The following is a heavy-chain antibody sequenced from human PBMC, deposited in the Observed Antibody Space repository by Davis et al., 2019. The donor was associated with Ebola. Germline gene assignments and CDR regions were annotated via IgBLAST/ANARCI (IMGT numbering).Heavy chain of an antibody. D-gene: IGHD1-26*01. Sequence: PSETLSLTCTVSGGSLSNFYWRWIRQPPGQGLEWLGEIYQSGTTDYNPSFKGRVSMSIDTSKNEFSLKLTSVTAADTAVYFCAGDNVPALGAGGIDPWGQGTLVTVSS. CDR2: IYQSGTT. CDR1: GGSLSNFY. V-gene: IGHV4-59*01. CDR3: AGDNVPALGAGGIDP. J-gene: IGHJ5*02.